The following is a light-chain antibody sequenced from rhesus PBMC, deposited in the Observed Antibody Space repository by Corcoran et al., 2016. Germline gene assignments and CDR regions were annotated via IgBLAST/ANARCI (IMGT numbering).Light chain of an antibody. CDR1: ENVNNY. CDR3: QHGYGTPFT. Sequence: DIQMTQSPSSLSASVGDRVTITCRASENVNNYLNWYQQKQGKDPKLRIYKAATLQSGVPSRFSGSGSRTDYTFTISSLQPEDVATYYCQHGYGTPFTFGPGTKLDIK. CDR2: KAA. V-gene: IGKV1-74*01. J-gene: IGKJ3*01.